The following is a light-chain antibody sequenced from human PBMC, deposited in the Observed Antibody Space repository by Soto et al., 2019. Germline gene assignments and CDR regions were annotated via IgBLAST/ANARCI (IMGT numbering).Light chain of an antibody. CDR1: KLGDKF. CDR3: QAWDSNTNYV. CDR2: QDN. Sequence: SYELTQPPSVSVSPGQTASITCSGEKLGDKFAWWYQQKPGQSPVLVISQDNKRPSGIPERFSGSNSGNTATLTISGTQAMDEADYYCQAWDSNTNYVFRSGTKVTVL. V-gene: IGLV3-1*01. J-gene: IGLJ1*01.